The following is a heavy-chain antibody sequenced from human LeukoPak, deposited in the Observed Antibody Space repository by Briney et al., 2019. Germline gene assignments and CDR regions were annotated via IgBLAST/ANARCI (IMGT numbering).Heavy chain of an antibody. J-gene: IGHJ5*02. Sequence: ASAKVSCRASGYTFTDYYIHWVRQAPGQGLEWMGWINPDNGGTNYAQKFQGRVTMTRDTSIRTVYMDLSRLRSDDTAVFYCTREARVGNWFDPWGQGTQVTVSS. CDR3: TREARVGNWFDP. CDR1: GYTFTDYY. CDR2: INPDNGGT. V-gene: IGHV1-2*02. D-gene: IGHD2-2*01.